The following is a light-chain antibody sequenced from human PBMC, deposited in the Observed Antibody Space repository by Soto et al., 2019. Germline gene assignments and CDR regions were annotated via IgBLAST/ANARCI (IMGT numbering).Light chain of an antibody. J-gene: IGKJ3*01. Sequence: EIVLTQSPGTLSLSPGERATLSCRASQSVSSSYLAWYQQKPGQAPSLLIYAASSRATGVPDRFSGSGSGTDFTLTISRLEPEDFAVYYWQQYGSSPPIFTFGPGNKVDIK. V-gene: IGKV3-20*01. CDR2: AAS. CDR3: QQYGSSPPIFT. CDR1: QSVSSSY.